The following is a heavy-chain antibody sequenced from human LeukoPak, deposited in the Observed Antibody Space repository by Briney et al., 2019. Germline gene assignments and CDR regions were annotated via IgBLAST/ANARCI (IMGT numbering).Heavy chain of an antibody. D-gene: IGHD3-22*01. CDR3: AREGYYDSSGYYYEGY. Sequence: SETLSLTCTVSGGSISSYYWSWIRQPAGKGLEWIGRIYTSGSTNYNPSLKSRVTISVDTSKNQFSLKLSSVTAADTAVYYCAREGYYDSSGYYYEGYWGQGTLVTVSS. J-gene: IGHJ4*02. V-gene: IGHV4-4*07. CDR1: GGSISSYY. CDR2: IYTSGST.